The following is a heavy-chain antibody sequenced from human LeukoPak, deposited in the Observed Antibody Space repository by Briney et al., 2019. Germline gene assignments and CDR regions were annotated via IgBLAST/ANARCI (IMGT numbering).Heavy chain of an antibody. CDR3: AKDSDYYGSGSN. CDR2: ISGSGGST. V-gene: IGHV3-23*01. Sequence: GGSLRLSCAASGFTFSSYAMSWVRQAPGKGLEWVSAISGSGGSTYYADSVRGRFTISRDNSKNTLYLQMNSLRAEDTAVYYCAKDSDYYGSGSNWGQGTLVTVSS. CDR1: GFTFSSYA. J-gene: IGHJ4*02. D-gene: IGHD3-10*01.